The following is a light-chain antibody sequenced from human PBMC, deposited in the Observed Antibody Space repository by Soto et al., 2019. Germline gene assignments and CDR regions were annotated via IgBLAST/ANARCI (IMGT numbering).Light chain of an antibody. CDR1: SSDVGAYKY. V-gene: IGLV2-8*01. J-gene: IGLJ3*02. CDR3: TSYAGSNIWV. CDR2: EVS. Sequence: QSALTQPPSASGSPGQSVTISCTGTSSDVGAYKYVSWYQQYPGKAPKLMIYEVSKRPSGVPDRFSGSKSGNTASLTVSGLQAEGEADYYCTSYAGSNIWVFGGGTKLTVL.